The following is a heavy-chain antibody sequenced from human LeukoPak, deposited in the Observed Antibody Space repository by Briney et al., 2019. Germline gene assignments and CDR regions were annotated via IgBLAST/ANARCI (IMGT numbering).Heavy chain of an antibody. V-gene: IGHV4-59*11. CDR2: IYYSRST. Sequence: SETLSLTCTVSGGSISSHYWSWIRQPPGKGLEWIGYIYYSRSTTYNPPHKSRVTISVDTSKNQFSVKMSSVTAAATAVYYCASRIEYPRNWFDPWGQGTLVTVSS. CDR1: GGSISSHY. CDR3: ASRIEYPRNWFDP. J-gene: IGHJ5*02. D-gene: IGHD2-2*01.